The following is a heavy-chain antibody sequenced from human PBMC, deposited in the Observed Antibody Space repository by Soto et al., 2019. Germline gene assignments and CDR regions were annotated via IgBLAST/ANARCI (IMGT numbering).Heavy chain of an antibody. CDR2: INEDGIEK. V-gene: IGHV3-7*01. CDR3: AGDCTSTSCSFDY. CDR1: GFPFSSYW. D-gene: IGHD2-2*01. J-gene: IGHJ4*02. Sequence: EVQLVESGGGLVQPGGSLRLSCAASGFPFSSYWMSWVRQAPGKGLEWVANINEDGIEKYYVDSVKGRFTISRDNAKNSLYLQMNSLRAEDTAVYYCAGDCTSTSCSFDYWCQGSLVTGSS.